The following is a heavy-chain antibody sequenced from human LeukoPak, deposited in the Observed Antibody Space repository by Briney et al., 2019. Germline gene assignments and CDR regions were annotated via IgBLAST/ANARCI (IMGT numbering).Heavy chain of an antibody. CDR3: VKERSGGFFDY. V-gene: IGHV3-64D*09. D-gene: IGHD1-26*01. CDR1: GFTFSSYA. Sequence: GGSLRLSCSASGFTFSSYAMHWVRQAPGKGLEYVSAISSSGGSTYYADLVKGRFTISRDNSKNTLYLQMSSLRPEDTAVYFCVKERSGGFFDYWGQGTLVTVSS. J-gene: IGHJ4*02. CDR2: ISSSGGST.